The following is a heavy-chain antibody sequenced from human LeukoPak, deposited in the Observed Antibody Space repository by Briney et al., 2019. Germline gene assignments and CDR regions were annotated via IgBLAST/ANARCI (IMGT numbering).Heavy chain of an antibody. CDR1: GFTFSSYT. D-gene: IGHD3-3*01. Sequence: GGSLRLSCAASGFTFSSYTMHWVRQAPGKGLEWVAFVLYDGSDQYYADSVKGRFTISRDNSKNTVDLQMNSLTVEDTAVYYCARDVQSGCLAPWGQGTLVTVSS. CDR2: VLYDGSDQ. J-gene: IGHJ5*02. CDR3: ARDVQSGCLAP. V-gene: IGHV3-30*04.